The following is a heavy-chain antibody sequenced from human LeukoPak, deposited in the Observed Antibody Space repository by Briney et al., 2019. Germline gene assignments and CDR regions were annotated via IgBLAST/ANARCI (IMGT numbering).Heavy chain of an antibody. CDR3: AREPSGYSYGPTVYYYYYMDV. V-gene: IGHV3-30*03. Sequence: GRSLRLSCAASGFTFSSYGMHWVRQAPGKGLEWVAVISYDGSNKYYADSVKGRFTISRDNAKNTLYLQMNSLRAEDTAVYYCAREPSGYSYGPTVYYYYYMDVWGRGTTVTVSS. J-gene: IGHJ6*03. CDR1: GFTFSSYG. D-gene: IGHD5-18*01. CDR2: ISYDGSNK.